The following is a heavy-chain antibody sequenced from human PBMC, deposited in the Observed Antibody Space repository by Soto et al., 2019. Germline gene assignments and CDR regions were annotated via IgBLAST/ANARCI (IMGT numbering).Heavy chain of an antibody. D-gene: IGHD3-10*01. Sequence: ASVKVSCKASGGTFSSYAISWVRQAPGQGLEWMGGIIPIFGTANYAQKFQGRVTITADESTSTAYMELSSLRSEDTAVYYCARVTVQKDYYSGMDVWGQGTTVTVSS. V-gene: IGHV1-69*13. CDR3: ARVTVQKDYYSGMDV. J-gene: IGHJ6*02. CDR2: IIPIFGTA. CDR1: GGTFSSYA.